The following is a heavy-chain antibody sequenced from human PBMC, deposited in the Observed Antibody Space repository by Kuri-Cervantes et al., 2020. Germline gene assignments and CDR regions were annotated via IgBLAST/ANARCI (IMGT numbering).Heavy chain of an antibody. CDR2: FDPEDGER. CDR1: GNTLTELS. Sequence: ASVKVSCKVSGNTLTELSIHWVRQTPGKGLEWMGGFDPEDGERIYAQKFRGRVTMTRDTSISTAYMELSRLRSDDTAVYYCARDFRLRLGELSLFGYWGQGTLVTVSS. D-gene: IGHD3-16*02. CDR3: ARDFRLRLGELSLFGY. V-gene: IGHV1-24*01. J-gene: IGHJ4*02.